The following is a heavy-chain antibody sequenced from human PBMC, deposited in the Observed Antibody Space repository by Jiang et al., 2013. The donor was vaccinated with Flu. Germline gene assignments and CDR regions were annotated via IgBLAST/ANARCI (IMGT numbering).Heavy chain of an antibody. J-gene: IGHJ3*02. D-gene: IGHD5-24*01. V-gene: IGHV5-10-1*01. Sequence: LRISCKASGYSFISYWITWVRQMPGKGLEWMGTIDPSDFYTKYSPSFQGHVTISADMSITTAYLQWSSLKASDTAMYYCARRDLERDAFDIWGQGTMVTVSS. CDR2: IDPSDFYT. CDR1: GYSFISYW. CDR3: ARRDLERDAFDI.